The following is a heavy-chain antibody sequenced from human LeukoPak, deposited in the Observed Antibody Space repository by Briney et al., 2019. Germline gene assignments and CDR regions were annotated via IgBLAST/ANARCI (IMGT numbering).Heavy chain of an antibody. D-gene: IGHD2-2*01. V-gene: IGHV4-4*08. J-gene: IGHJ4*02. CDR1: GGSISSYY. CDR2: IYTTGST. CDR3: AGGNCDTTHCYAFDY. Sequence: PSETLSLTCTVSGGSISSYYWSWIRQPPGKGLEWIGRIYTTGSTNYNPSLKSRVTISIDTSKNQFSLKLSSGTAADTAVYYCAGGNCDTTHCYAFDYWGQGTLVTVSS.